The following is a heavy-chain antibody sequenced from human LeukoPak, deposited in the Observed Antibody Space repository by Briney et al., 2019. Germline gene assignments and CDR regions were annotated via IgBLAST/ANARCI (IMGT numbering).Heavy chain of an antibody. CDR2: INTNTGNP. CDR3: ARDYGGSSPVPYYCYYGMDV. Sequence: ASVKVSCKASGYTFTSYAMNWVRQAPGQGLEWMGWINTNTGNPTYAQGFTGRFVFSLDTSVSTAYLQISSLKAEDTAVYCCARDYGGSSPVPYYCYYGMDVWXQXTTVTVSS. CDR1: GYTFTSYA. J-gene: IGHJ6*02. D-gene: IGHD1-26*01. V-gene: IGHV7-4-1*02.